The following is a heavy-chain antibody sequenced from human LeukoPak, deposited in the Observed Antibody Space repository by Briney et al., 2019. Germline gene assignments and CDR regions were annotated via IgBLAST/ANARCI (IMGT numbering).Heavy chain of an antibody. V-gene: IGHV3-23*01. Sequence: PGGSLRLSCAASGFTFSGYAMSWVRQAPGKGLEWVSALSGSGGRTYYADSVKGRFTVSRDNSKNTLYLQMDSLRAEDTAVYYCAKDRGDSSGYWAAYYFDYWGQGTLVTVSS. CDR1: GFTFSGYA. J-gene: IGHJ4*02. D-gene: IGHD3-22*01. CDR3: AKDRGDSSGYWAAYYFDY. CDR2: LSGSGGRT.